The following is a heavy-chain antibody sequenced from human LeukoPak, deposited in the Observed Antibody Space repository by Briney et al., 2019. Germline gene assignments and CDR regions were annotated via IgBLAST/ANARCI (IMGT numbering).Heavy chain of an antibody. CDR3: ARAATNYYDSSGIASGWFDP. V-gene: IGHV4-59*08. CDR1: GGSISSHY. D-gene: IGHD3-22*01. J-gene: IGHJ5*02. Sequence: PSETLSLTCTVSGGSISSHYWSWIRQPPGKGQEWIGYIYYSGSTNYNPSLKSRVTISVDTSKNQFSLKLSSVTAADTAVYYCARAATNYYDSSGIASGWFDPWGQGTLVTVSS. CDR2: IYYSGST.